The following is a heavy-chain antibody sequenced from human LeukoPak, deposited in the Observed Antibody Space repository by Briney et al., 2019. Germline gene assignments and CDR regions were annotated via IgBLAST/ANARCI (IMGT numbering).Heavy chain of an antibody. J-gene: IGHJ6*03. CDR1: GFTFDDYA. CDR3: AKDEYYDILTGYQYYMDV. CDR2: ISWNSGSI. V-gene: IGHV3-9*01. D-gene: IGHD3-9*01. Sequence: PGGSLRLSCAASGFTFDDYAMHWVRQAPGKGLEWVSGISWNSGSIGYADSVKGRFTISRDNAKNSLYLQMNSLRAEDTAVYYCAKDEYYDILTGYQYYMDVWGKGTTVTVSS.